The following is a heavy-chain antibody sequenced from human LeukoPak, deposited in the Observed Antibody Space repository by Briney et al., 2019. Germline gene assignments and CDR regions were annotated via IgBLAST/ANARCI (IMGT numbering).Heavy chain of an antibody. CDR2: ISWNSGSI. CDR1: GFTFDDYA. J-gene: IGHJ3*02. D-gene: IGHD4-17*01. Sequence: GRSLRLSCAASGFTFDDYAMHWVRQAPGKGLEWVSGISWNSGSIGYADSVKGRFTISRDNSKNTLYLQTNSLRVEDTAVYFCARDPNGDYIGTFDMWGRGTMVSVSS. CDR3: ARDPNGDYIGTFDM. V-gene: IGHV3-9*01.